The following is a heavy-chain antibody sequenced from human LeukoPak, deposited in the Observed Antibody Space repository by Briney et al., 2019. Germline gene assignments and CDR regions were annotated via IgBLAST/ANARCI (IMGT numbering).Heavy chain of an antibody. CDR3: ATVRSYYYYMDV. CDR2: INPNSGGT. CDR1: GYTFTGYY. J-gene: IGHJ6*03. Sequence: ASVKVSCKASGYTFTGYYMHWVRQAPGQGLEWMGWINPNSGGTNYAQKFQGRVTMTRDTSISTAYMELSRLRSDDTAVYYCATVRSYYYYMDVWGKGTTVTASS. V-gene: IGHV1-2*02.